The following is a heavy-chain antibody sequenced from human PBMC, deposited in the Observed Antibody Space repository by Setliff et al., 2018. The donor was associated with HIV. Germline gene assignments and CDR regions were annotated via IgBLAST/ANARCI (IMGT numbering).Heavy chain of an antibody. CDR1: GGSLSGYY. J-gene: IGHJ2*01. V-gene: IGHV4-34*01. CDR3: AREGGQGYSGSGSFYHRNFDL. D-gene: IGHD3-10*01. CDR2: INQSGNT. Sequence: PSETLSLTCAVYGGSLSGYYWSWVRQSPGRGLEWIGEINQSGNTNFNPSLKSRLIISVDTSKSQFSLKLTSVTAADTALYYCAREGGQGYSGSGSFYHRNFDLWRRGTLVTVSS.